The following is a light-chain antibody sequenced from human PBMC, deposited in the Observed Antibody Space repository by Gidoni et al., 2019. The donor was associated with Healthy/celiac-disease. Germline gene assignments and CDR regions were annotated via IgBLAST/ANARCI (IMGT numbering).Light chain of an antibody. V-gene: IGKV1-39*01. CDR3: QQSDSTPVFT. J-gene: IGKJ3*01. CDR2: AAS. CDR1: QSISSY. Sequence: DIQMTQSPSSLSASVGDRVTITCRASQSISSYLNWYQQKPGKAPKLLIYAASSLQSGVQSRFSGSGSGTDFTLTISSLQPEDFATYYCQQSDSTPVFTFGPGTKVDIK.